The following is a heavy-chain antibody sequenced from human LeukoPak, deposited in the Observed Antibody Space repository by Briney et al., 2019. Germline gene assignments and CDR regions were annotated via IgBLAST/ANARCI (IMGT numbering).Heavy chain of an antibody. CDR1: GFTFSSYE. CDR2: ISSSGSTI. CDR3: ARDLDYYGSGSYYPLGV. Sequence: GGSLRLSCAASGFTFSSYEMNWVRQAPGKGLEWVSYISSSGSTIYYADSVKGRFTISRDNAKNSLYLQMNSLRAGDTAVYYCARDLDYYGSGSYYPLGVWGQGTTVTVSS. J-gene: IGHJ6*02. V-gene: IGHV3-48*03. D-gene: IGHD3-10*01.